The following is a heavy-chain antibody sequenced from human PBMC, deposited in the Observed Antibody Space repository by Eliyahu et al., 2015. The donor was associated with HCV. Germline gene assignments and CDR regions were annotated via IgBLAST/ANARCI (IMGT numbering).Heavy chain of an antibody. Sequence: QVQLVQSGAEVKKPGASVKVSCKASGYTFTSYDINWVRQATGQGLEWMGWMNPKSGNTGYAQKFQGRVTMTRNTSISTAYMELSSLRSEDTAVYYCARCFGLSSSWYNYYYYGMDVWGQGTTVTVSS. CDR3: ARCFGLSSSWYNYYYYGMDV. CDR1: GYTFTSYD. V-gene: IGHV1-8*01. D-gene: IGHD6-13*01. J-gene: IGHJ6*02. CDR2: MNPKSGNT.